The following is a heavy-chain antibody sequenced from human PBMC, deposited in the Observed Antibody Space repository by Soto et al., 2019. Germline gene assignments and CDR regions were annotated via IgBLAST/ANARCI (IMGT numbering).Heavy chain of an antibody. CDR3: LDY. V-gene: IGHV1-69*13. Sequence: ASVKVSCKASGGTVSNYAISWVRQAPGHGLEWVGGIIPLTETPVYAQTVQGRLTITADEITSAAYMELSSLRSDDTAVWGNLDYWGQGTLVTVSS. J-gene: IGHJ4*02. D-gene: IGHD3-16*01. CDR2: IIPLTETP. CDR1: GGTVSNYA.